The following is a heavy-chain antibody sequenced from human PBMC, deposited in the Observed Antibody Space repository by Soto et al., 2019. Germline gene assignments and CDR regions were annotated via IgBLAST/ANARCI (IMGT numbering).Heavy chain of an antibody. V-gene: IGHV3-23*01. Sequence: EVQLLESGGGLVQPGGSLRLSCVGSGYTFINHAMNWVRQAPGKGLEWVSGITGGGDKTFDADSVKGRFTISRDNSKNTVNLQMNSLRADDTAVYYCVRKVLGSTSRPEYWFFDRWGRCSLVTVSS. D-gene: IGHD3-16*01. CDR3: VRKVLGSTSRPEYWFFDR. CDR1: GYTFINHA. J-gene: IGHJ2*01. CDR2: ITGGGDKT.